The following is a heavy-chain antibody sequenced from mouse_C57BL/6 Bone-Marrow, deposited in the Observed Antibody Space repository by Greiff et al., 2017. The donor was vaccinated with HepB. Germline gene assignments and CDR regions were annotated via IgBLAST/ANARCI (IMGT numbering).Heavy chain of an antibody. V-gene: IGHV2-4*01. Sequence: QVQLQQSGPGLVQPSQSLSITCTVSGFSLTSYGVHWVRQPPGKGLEWLGVIWSGGSTDYNAAFISRLSISKDNSKSQVFFKMNSLQADDTAIYYCAKKGAVVAHYAMDYWGQGTSVTVSS. CDR2: IWSGGST. J-gene: IGHJ4*01. CDR3: AKKGAVVAHYAMDY. D-gene: IGHD1-1*01. CDR1: GFSLTSYG.